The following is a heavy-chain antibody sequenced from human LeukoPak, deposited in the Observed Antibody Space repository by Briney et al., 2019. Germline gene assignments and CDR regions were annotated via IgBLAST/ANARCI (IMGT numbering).Heavy chain of an antibody. CDR2: IRHDGNAK. D-gene: IGHD2-15*01. J-gene: IGHJ4*02. CDR1: GFAFSDFW. CDR3: ATSHDSAGND. Sequence: GGSLRLSCAASGFAFSDFWMSWVRQAPGKGLEWVANIRHDGNAKNYVPSVRGRFTIPRDNAKNSLCLQMNSLTVEDTAVYYCATSHDSAGNDWGQGTLVTVSS. V-gene: IGHV3-7*01.